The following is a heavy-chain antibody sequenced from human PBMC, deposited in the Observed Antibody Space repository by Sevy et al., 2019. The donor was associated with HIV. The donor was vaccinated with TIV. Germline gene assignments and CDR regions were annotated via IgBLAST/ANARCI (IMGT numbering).Heavy chain of an antibody. D-gene: IGHD2-2*01. CDR1: GFTFSSYA. CDR3: ARAYCSSTNCYLPFDY. V-gene: IGHV3-23*01. Sequence: GGSLRLSCAASGFTFSSYAMSWVRQAPGKGLEWVSAISGSGGSTYYADSVKGRFTISRDNAKNSLSLQMNSLRAEDTAVYYCARAYCSSTNCYLPFDYWGQGTLVTVSS. CDR2: ISGSGGST. J-gene: IGHJ4*02.